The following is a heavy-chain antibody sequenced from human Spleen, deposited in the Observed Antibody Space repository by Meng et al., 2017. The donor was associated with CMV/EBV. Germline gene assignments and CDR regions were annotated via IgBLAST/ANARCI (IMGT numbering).Heavy chain of an antibody. CDR2: ISHDGDKK. V-gene: IGHV3-30*04. CDR3: ARDLSRYSDIWTGPYYFDY. J-gene: IGHJ4*02. D-gene: IGHD3-9*01. Sequence: GGSLRLSCAASGFIFSTYPMHWVRQSPGKGLEWLGVISHDGDKKYSADSVKGRLTISRDNSKNTLYLQMDSLRSEDTAVYYCARDLSRYSDIWTGPYYFDYWGQGTLVTVSS. CDR1: GFIFSTYP.